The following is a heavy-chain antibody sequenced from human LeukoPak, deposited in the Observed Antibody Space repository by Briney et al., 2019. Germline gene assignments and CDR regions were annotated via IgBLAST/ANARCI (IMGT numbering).Heavy chain of an antibody. CDR2: IHYTGST. Sequence: SETLSLTCTGSGGSIRSSNYNWGWIRQPPGKGLEWIGSIHYTGSTYHNPSLKSRVTISVDTSKNKFSLKLSSVTAADTAVYYCARSPGGDNAPKSLYFQFWGQGTLVIVSS. D-gene: IGHD2-21*01. J-gene: IGHJ1*01. CDR3: ARSPGGDNAPKSLYFQF. V-gene: IGHV4-39*07. CDR1: GGSIRSSNYN.